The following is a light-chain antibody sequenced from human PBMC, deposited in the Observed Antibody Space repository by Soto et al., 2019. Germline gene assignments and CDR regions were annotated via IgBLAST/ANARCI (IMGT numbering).Light chain of an antibody. Sequence: AIRMTQSPSSFSASTGDRVTITCRASQGISSYLAWYRQKPGKAPKLLIYAASTLQSGVPSRFSGSGSGTDFTLTISYLQSEDFATYYCQQYYSYPRTFGRGTKVDIK. CDR1: QGISSY. J-gene: IGKJ1*01. CDR2: AAS. CDR3: QQYYSYPRT. V-gene: IGKV1-8*01.